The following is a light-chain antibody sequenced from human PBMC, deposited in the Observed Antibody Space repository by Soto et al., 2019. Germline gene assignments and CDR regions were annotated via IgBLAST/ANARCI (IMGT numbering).Light chain of an antibody. J-gene: IGKJ1*01. CDR2: EAS. Sequence: DIQMTQSPSTLSASVGDRVTITCRASQNINKWLAWYQQKPGKAPKLLIYEASTLEGGVPSRFSGSGSGTEFTLTISSLQPDDFATYWCQQYKSYSTFGQGTKVDTK. CDR1: QNINKW. CDR3: QQYKSYST. V-gene: IGKV1-5*03.